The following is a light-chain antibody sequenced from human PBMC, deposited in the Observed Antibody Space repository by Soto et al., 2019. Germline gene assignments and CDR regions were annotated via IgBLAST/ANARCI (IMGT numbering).Light chain of an antibody. Sequence: SYELTQPPSVSVSPGQTARITCSGDALPKQYAYWYQQKPGQAPVLLIYKDSERTSGIPERFSGSSSRTTVTLTISGVQAEDEADYYCQSADISGTYVVFGGGTQLTVL. V-gene: IGLV3-25*03. CDR3: QSADISGTYVV. CDR1: ALPKQY. J-gene: IGLJ3*02. CDR2: KDS.